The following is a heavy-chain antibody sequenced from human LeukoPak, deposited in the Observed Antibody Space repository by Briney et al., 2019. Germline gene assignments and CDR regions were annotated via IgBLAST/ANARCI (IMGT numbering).Heavy chain of an antibody. Sequence: PSETLSLTCSVSGGSISNKSNYWGWIRQPPGKGLEWIASIYYNGTTYYNPSLKSPVTLSVDTYKKQFSLKLNSVTAADTAVYYCVRDRLSDMGPPVLTWFDPWGQGSLVTVSS. V-gene: IGHV4-39*01. CDR1: GGSISNKSNY. CDR3: VRDRLSDMGPPVLTWFDP. CDR2: IYYNGTT. D-gene: IGHD4-23*01. J-gene: IGHJ5*02.